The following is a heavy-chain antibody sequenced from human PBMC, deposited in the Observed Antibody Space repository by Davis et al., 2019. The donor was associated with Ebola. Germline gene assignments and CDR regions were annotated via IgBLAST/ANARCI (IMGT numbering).Heavy chain of an antibody. Sequence: PGGSLRLSCAASGFTVSSNYMSWVRQAPGKGLEWVSVIYSGGSTYYADSVKSRFTISRHNSKNTLYLQMNSLHQGPIGLPPGTLLQEHLWG. V-gene: IGHV3-53*04. CDR2: IYSGGST. CDR3: TLLQEHL. CDR1: GFTVSSNY. J-gene: IGHJ6*01.